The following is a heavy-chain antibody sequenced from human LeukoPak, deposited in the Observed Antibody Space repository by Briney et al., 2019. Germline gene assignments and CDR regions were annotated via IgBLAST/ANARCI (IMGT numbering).Heavy chain of an antibody. CDR1: GSTFSSYW. Sequence: GGTLRLSCAASGSTFSSYWMYWVRQAPGKGLVWVSRINSDWSGTSYADSVKGRLTIHRHNDKNTMFLQMNSLRAEDTAVYYCARGYSGSGSPYWGQGTLVTVSS. D-gene: IGHD3-10*01. CDR3: ARGYSGSGSPY. J-gene: IGHJ4*02. CDR2: INSDWSGT. V-gene: IGHV3-74*01.